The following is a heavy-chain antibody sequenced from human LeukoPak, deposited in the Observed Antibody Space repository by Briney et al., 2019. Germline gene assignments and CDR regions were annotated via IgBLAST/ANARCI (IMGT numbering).Heavy chain of an antibody. J-gene: IGHJ3*02. CDR3: ATFGGVDAFDI. D-gene: IGHD3-3*01. Sequence: PGGSLRLSCAASGFTFSSYWMSWVRQAPGKGLEWVANIKQDGSEKYYVDSVKGRFTISRDNAKNSLYLQMNSLRAEDTAVYYCATFGGVDAFDIWGQGTMVTVSS. V-gene: IGHV3-7*01. CDR2: IKQDGSEK. CDR1: GFTFSSYW.